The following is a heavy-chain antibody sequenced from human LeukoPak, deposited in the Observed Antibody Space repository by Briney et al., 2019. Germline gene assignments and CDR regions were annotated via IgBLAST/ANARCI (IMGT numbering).Heavy chain of an antibody. CDR3: ARGGHSSFDY. V-gene: IGHV3-74*01. J-gene: IGHJ4*02. CDR2: ITSDGSNI. CDR1: GFTFSNFW. Sequence: PGGSLRLSCAASGFTFSNFWLNWVRQAPGKGLEWVSRITSDGSNINYADSVQGRFTISRDNSKNTLYLQMNSLRAEDTAVYYCARGGHSSFDYWGQGALVTVSS. D-gene: IGHD3-16*01.